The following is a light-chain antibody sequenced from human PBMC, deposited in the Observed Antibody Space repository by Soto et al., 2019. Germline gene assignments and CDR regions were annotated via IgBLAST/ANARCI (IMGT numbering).Light chain of an antibody. CDR1: QSVSSY. CDR2: DAS. CDR3: QQRSNWLT. J-gene: IGKJ4*01. V-gene: IGKV3-11*01. Sequence: EIVLTQSPATLSLSPGERATLSCRASQSVSSYLAWYQQKPGQAPRLLIYDASNRATGIPARFSGSGSGTDFTLNISSLEPEDFAVYYCQQRSNWLTVGGGTKVESK.